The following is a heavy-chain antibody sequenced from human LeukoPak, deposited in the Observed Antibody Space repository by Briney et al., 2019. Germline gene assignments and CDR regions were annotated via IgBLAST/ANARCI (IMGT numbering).Heavy chain of an antibody. Sequence: SETLSLTCTVSGGSISSYYWSWIRQPPGKGLEWIGYIYYSGSTNYNPSLKSRVTISVDTSKNQFSLKLSSVTAADTAVYYCARGAATYYDFRSGYYRDYYYYYMDVWGKGTTVTVSS. CDR3: ARGAATYYDFRSGYYRDYYYYYMDV. CDR2: IYYSGST. J-gene: IGHJ6*03. D-gene: IGHD3-3*01. CDR1: GGSISSYY. V-gene: IGHV4-59*01.